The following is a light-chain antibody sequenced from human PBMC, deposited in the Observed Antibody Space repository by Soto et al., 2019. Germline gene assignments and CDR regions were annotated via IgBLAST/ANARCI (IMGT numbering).Light chain of an antibody. CDR1: SSDVGGYNY. CDR2: DVT. V-gene: IGLV2-14*03. J-gene: IGLJ2*01. CDR3: VSYTSTSTLVV. Sequence: QSALTQPASVSGCPGQSIAISCTGTSSDVGGYNYVSWYQQHPGKAPKLMIYDVTDRPSGVSNRFSGSKSGDTASLTISGLQAEDEADYYCVSYTSTSTLVVIGGGTKLTVL.